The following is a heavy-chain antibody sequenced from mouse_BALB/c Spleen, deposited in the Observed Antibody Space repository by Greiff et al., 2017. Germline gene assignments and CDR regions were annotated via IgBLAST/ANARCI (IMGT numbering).Heavy chain of an antibody. CDR1: GFTIKDTY. Sequence: VQLQQSGAELVKPGASVKLSCTASGFTIKDTYMHWVKQRPEQGLEWIGRIEPANGNTKYDPKFPGKATIKADTSSNTAYLKRSSLTSEDTAVYYCARMNGNYYFDYWGQGTTLTVSS. CDR3: ARMNGNYYFDY. V-gene: IGHV14-3*02. J-gene: IGHJ2*01. CDR2: IEPANGNT. D-gene: IGHD2-1*01.